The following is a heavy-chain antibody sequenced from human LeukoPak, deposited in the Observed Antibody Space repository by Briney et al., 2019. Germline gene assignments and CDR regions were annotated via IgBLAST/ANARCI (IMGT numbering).Heavy chain of an antibody. CDR3: ARCSSSWHYFDY. D-gene: IGHD6-13*01. V-gene: IGHV4-39*07. CDR2: IYYSGST. CDR1: GGSISSSSYY. J-gene: IGHJ4*02. Sequence: SETLSLTCTVSGGSISSSSYYWGWIRQPPGKGLEWIGSIYYSGSTYYNPSLKSRVTISVDTSKNQFSLKLSSVTAADTAVYYCARCSSSWHYFDYWGQGTLVTVSS.